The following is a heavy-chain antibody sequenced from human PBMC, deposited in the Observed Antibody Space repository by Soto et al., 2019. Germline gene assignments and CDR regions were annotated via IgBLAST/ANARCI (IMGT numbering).Heavy chain of an antibody. CDR1: GYTFTSYG. CDR2: ISAYNGNT. J-gene: IGHJ5*02. D-gene: IGHD6-19*01. CDR3: AREGPMLYSSGCFLEFDR. Sequence: QVQLVPSGAEVKKPGASVKVSCKASGYTFTSYGISWVRQAPGQGLEWMGWISAYNGNTNYAQKLQGRVTMTTDTATSTAYMELMSLRSDGLAVYYCAREGPMLYSSGCFLEFDRWGQGTLVSVSS. V-gene: IGHV1-18*03.